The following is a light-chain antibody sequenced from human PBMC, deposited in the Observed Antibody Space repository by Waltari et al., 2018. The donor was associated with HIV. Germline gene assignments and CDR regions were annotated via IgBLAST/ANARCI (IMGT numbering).Light chain of an antibody. CDR3: GTWDSSLSAVV. CDR2: DNN. J-gene: IGLJ2*01. Sequence: QSVLTQPPSMSAAPGQRVTISCSGSSSNIGNNYVSWYQQLPGTAPKLLIYDNNKRPSGIPDRFSGSKSGTSATLGITGLQTGDEADYYCGTWDSSLSAVVVGGGTKLTVL. V-gene: IGLV1-51*01. CDR1: SSNIGNNY.